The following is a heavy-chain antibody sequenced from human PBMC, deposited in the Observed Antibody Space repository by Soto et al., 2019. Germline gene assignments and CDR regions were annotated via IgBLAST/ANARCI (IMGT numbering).Heavy chain of an antibody. Sequence: VQLVQSGAEVKKPGASVKVSCKASGYTFTGYYMHWVRQAPGQGLEWMGWINPNSGGTNYAQKFQGWVTMTRDTSISTAYMELSRLSSDDTAVYYCARGGGDQNYYYYGMDFWGQGTTVTVAS. V-gene: IGHV1-2*04. D-gene: IGHD2-21*02. CDR3: ARGGGDQNYYYYGMDF. CDR1: GYTFTGYY. J-gene: IGHJ6*02. CDR2: INPNSGGT.